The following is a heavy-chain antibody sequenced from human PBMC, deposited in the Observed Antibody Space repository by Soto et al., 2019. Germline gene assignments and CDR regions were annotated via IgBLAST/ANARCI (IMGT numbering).Heavy chain of an antibody. D-gene: IGHD5-18*01. CDR1: GLTFSGSA. J-gene: IGHJ6*02. CDR3: TNPQLYYGMDV. Sequence: EVQLVESGGGLVQPGGSLKLSCAASGLTFSGSAVHWVRQASGKGLEWVGRIRSKANNYATADAASVQGRFTIFRDDSKNTAYLQMNSLKTEETAVYYCTNPQLYYGMDVWGQGTTVTVSS. V-gene: IGHV3-73*02. CDR2: IRSKANNYAT.